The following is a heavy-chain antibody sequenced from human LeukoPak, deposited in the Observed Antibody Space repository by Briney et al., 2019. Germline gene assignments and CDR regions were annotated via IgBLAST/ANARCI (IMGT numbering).Heavy chain of an antibody. V-gene: IGHV3-21*01. CDR2: ISSSSSYI. J-gene: IGHJ4*02. D-gene: IGHD5-24*01. Sequence: KPGGSLRLSCAASGFTFSSYSMNWVRQAPGRGLEWVSSISSSSSYIYYADSVRGRFTISRDNAKNSLYLQMNSLRAEDTAVYFCASRDGYNSNYWGQGTLVTVSS. CDR1: GFTFSSYS. CDR3: ASRDGYNSNY.